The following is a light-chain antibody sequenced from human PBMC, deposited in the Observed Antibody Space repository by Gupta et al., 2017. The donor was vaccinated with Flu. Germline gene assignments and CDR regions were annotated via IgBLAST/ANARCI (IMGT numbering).Light chain of an antibody. Sequence: QSVLTQPPSASGTPGQRVIISCSGSRPNFGGNYVYWYQQLPGTAPRLLIYRNNQRPSGVPDRFSGSKSGTSASLAISGLRSEDEADYHCAAWDDSLSGPVFGGGTKLTVL. V-gene: IGLV1-47*01. J-gene: IGLJ2*01. CDR1: RPNFGGNY. CDR3: AAWDDSLSGPV. CDR2: RNN.